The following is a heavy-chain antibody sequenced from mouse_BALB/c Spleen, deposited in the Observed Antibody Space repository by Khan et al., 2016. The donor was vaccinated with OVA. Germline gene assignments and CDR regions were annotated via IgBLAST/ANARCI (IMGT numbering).Heavy chain of an antibody. CDR1: GFSLTSYG. V-gene: IGHV2-9*02. J-gene: IGHJ3*01. CDR2: MWAGGST. Sequence: VQLKQSGPGLVAPSQSLSIICTVSGFSLTSYGVHWVRQPPGKGLEWLGVMWAGGSTNYNSALMSRLSISIDNSKSQVFLKMNSLQTDDTAMYYCARPYYGSALFAYWGQGTLVTVSA. D-gene: IGHD1-1*01. CDR3: ARPYYGSALFAY.